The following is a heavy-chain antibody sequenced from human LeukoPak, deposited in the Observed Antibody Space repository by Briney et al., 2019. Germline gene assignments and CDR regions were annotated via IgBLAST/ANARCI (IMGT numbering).Heavy chain of an antibody. CDR3: ARSRLWAAAGSWFDP. D-gene: IGHD6-13*01. J-gene: IGHJ5*02. CDR1: GGSISSSSYY. Sequence: PSETLSLTCTVSGGSISSSSYYWGWIRQPPGKGLEWIGSIYYSGSTYYNPSLKSRATISVDTSKNQFSLKLSSVTAADTAVYYCARSRLWAAAGSWFDPWGQGTLVTVSS. CDR2: IYYSGST. V-gene: IGHV4-39*07.